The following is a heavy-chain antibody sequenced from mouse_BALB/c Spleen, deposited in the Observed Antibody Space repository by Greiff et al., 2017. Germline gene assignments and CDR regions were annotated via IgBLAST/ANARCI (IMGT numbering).Heavy chain of an antibody. V-gene: IGHV1-69*02. Sequence: VQLQQPGAELVRPGASVKLSCKASGYTFTSYWINWVKQRPGQGLEWIGNIYPSDSYTNYNQKFKDKATLTVDKSSSTAYMQLSSPTSEDSAVYYCTGFYGSSHHYYAMDYWGQGTSVTVSS. CDR2: IYPSDSYT. CDR1: GYTFTSYW. CDR3: TGFYGSSHHYYAMDY. D-gene: IGHD1-1*01. J-gene: IGHJ4*01.